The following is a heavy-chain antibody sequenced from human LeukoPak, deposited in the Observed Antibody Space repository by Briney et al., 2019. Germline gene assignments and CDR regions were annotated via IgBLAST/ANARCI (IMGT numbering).Heavy chain of an antibody. CDR1: GFTFSNAW. CDR2: IKSKTDGGTP. Sequence: GGSLRLSCAASGFTFSNAWMSWVRQAPGKGPEWVGRIKSKTDGGTPDYAAPVKGRFTISRDDSKNTLYLQMNSLKTEDTAVYYCTGVSRSSWYDYWGQGTLVTVSS. J-gene: IGHJ4*02. V-gene: IGHV3-15*01. D-gene: IGHD6-13*01. CDR3: TGVSRSSWYDY.